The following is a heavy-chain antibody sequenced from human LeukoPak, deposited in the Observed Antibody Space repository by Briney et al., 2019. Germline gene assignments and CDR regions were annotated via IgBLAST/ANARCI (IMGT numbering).Heavy chain of an antibody. V-gene: IGHV4-39*07. CDR1: GGSISSSSYY. CDR3: ARDSSGYFELLDY. Sequence: SETLSLTCTVSGGSISSSSYYWGWIRQPPGKGLEWIGSIYYSGSTYYNPSLKSRVTISVDTSKNQFSLKLSSVTAADTAVYYCARDSSGYFELLDYWGQGTLVTVSS. J-gene: IGHJ4*02. D-gene: IGHD3-22*01. CDR2: IYYSGST.